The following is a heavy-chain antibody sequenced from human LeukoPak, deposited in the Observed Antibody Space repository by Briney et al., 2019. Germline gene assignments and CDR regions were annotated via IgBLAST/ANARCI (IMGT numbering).Heavy chain of an antibody. CDR2: IGTAGDT. CDR1: GFTFSSYD. J-gene: IGHJ6*02. D-gene: IGHD5-12*01. Sequence: GGSLRLSCAASGFTFSSYDMHWVRQATGKGLEWLSAIGTAGDTYYPGSVKGRFTISRENAKNSLYLQMNSLRAGDTAVYYCARDLRGGYDNHYYYYYGMDVWGQGTTVTVSS. V-gene: IGHV3-13*01. CDR3: ARDLRGGYDNHYYYYYGMDV.